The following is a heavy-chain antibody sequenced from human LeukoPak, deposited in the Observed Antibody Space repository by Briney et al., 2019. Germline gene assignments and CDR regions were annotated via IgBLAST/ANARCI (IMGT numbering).Heavy chain of an antibody. J-gene: IGHJ4*02. CDR2: ISGSGGST. D-gene: IGHD4-23*01. CDR1: GFTFSSYG. Sequence: GGSLRLSCAASGFTFSSYGMSWVRQAPGKGLEWVSAISGSGGSTYYADSVKGRFTISRDNSKNTLYLQMNSLRAEDTAVYYCAKYYGGNSVFSRYFDYWGQGTLVTVSS. CDR3: AKYYGGNSVFSRYFDY. V-gene: IGHV3-23*01.